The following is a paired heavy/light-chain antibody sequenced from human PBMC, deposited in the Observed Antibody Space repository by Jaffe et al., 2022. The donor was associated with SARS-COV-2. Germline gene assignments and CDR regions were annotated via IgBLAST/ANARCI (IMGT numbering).Heavy chain of an antibody. V-gene: IGHV4-59*01. CDR2: ISYSGST. CDR1: GGSISSYY. CDR3: ARGAVAGIVGWFDP. J-gene: IGHJ5*02. Sequence: QVQLQESGPGLVKPSETLSLTCSVSGGSISSYYWMWIRQPPGKGLEWIGHISYSGSTNYKPSLKSRVTFSVDTSKNQFSLKLNSVTAADTAVYYCARGAVAGIVGWFDPWGQGTLVTVSS. D-gene: IGHD6-13*01.
Light chain of an antibody. CDR3: QQYYGTPYT. V-gene: IGKV4-1*01. CDR2: WAS. CDR1: QNVLYSSNKKNY. Sequence: DIVMTQSPDSLAMSLGERATINCKSSQNVLYSSNKKNYLAWYQQKPGQPPKLLIYWASTRESGVPDRFSGSGSGTDFTLTISNLQAEDVAVYYCQQYYGTPYTFGQGTKLEI. J-gene: IGKJ2*01.